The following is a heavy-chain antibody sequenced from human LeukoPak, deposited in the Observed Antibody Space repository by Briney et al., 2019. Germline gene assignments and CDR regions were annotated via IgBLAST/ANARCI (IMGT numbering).Heavy chain of an antibody. D-gene: IGHD3-22*01. J-gene: IGHJ4*02. V-gene: IGHV4-61*01. Sequence: PSETLSLTCTVSGGSVSSGSYYWSWLRQPPGKGLEWIGYIYYSGSTNYNPSPKSRVTIPVETSKNQFSLKLSSVTAADTAVYYCATYDSSGHVFDYWGQGTLVTVSS. CDR1: GGSVSSGSYY. CDR2: IYYSGST. CDR3: ATYDSSGHVFDY.